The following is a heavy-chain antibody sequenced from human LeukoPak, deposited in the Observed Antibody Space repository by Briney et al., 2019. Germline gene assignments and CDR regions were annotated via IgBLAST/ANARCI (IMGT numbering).Heavy chain of an antibody. CDR2: ISNDGSNK. V-gene: IGHV3-30-3*01. Sequence: GGSLRLSCAASGFTFSSYAMHWVRQAPGKGLEWVAVISNDGSNKYYADSVKGRFTISRDNSKNTLYLQMNSLRAEDTAVYYCARDFPKDIVVVPAALAYYYYGMDVWGQGTTVTVSS. D-gene: IGHD2-2*01. J-gene: IGHJ6*02. CDR3: ARDFPKDIVVVPAALAYYYYGMDV. CDR1: GFTFSSYA.